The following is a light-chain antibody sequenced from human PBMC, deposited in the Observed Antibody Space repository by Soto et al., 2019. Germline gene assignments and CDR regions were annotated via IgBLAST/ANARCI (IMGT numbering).Light chain of an antibody. CDR1: QSVSCY. J-gene: IGKJ3*01. Sequence: EIVLTQSPATLSFSPGERATLSCRASQSVSCYLAGYQQKLGQAPRPLIYDASNIATGIPARFSGSGSGTDFTRTISLLEPEDFAVYYCQQRSNWPPVFTFGPGTKVDIK. CDR2: DAS. V-gene: IGKV3-11*01. CDR3: QQRSNWPPVFT.